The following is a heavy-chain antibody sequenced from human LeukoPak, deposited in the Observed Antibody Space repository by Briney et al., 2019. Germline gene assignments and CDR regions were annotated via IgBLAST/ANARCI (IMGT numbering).Heavy chain of an antibody. J-gene: IGHJ4*02. Sequence: GASVRVSCKASGYTFTGYYMHWVRQAPGQGLEGMGWINPNSGVTNYAQKFQGRVTMTRDTSISTAYMELSRLRSDDTAVYYCARDVPDDFWSGYYSPNYFDYWGQGTLVTVSS. D-gene: IGHD3-3*01. CDR2: INPNSGVT. V-gene: IGHV1-2*02. CDR3: ARDVPDDFWSGYYSPNYFDY. CDR1: GYTFTGYY.